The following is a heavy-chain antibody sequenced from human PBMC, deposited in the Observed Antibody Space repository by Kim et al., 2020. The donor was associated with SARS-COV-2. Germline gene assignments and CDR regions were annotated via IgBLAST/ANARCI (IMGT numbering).Heavy chain of an antibody. J-gene: IGHJ2*01. CDR3: ARSTTSGHYSPYWYFDL. Sequence: SETLSLTCTVSGGSISRFYWSWIRQPAGKGLEWIGHIYTSGSTNYNPSLKSRVSMSMDTPKNQFSLFVNSVTAADTAIYYCARSTTSGHYSPYWYFDLWG. D-gene: IGHD3-22*01. V-gene: IGHV4-4*07. CDR1: GGSISRFY. CDR2: IYTSGST.